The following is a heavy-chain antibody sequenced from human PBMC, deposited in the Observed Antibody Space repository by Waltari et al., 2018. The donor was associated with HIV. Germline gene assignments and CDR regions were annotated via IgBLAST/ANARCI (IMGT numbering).Heavy chain of an antibody. Sequence: QLQLQESGPGLVKPSETLSLTCTVSGGSISSSSYYWGWIRQPPGKGLEWIGSIYYSGSTYYNPSLKSRVTISVDTSKNQFSLKLSSVTAADTAVYYCARPAYGAGFDYWGQGTLVTVSS. CDR3: ARPAYGAGFDY. V-gene: IGHV4-39*01. CDR1: GGSISSSSYY. CDR2: IYYSGST. D-gene: IGHD4-17*01. J-gene: IGHJ4*02.